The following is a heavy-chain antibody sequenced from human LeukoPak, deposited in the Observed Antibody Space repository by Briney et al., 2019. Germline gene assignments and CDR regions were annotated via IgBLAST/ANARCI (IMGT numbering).Heavy chain of an antibody. CDR1: GYSFTTYW. CDR3: ATGLAYCGGDCYPGDALDI. D-gene: IGHD2-21*02. V-gene: IGHV5-51*01. J-gene: IGHJ3*02. CDR2: IYPGDSDT. Sequence: GESLKISRKGSGYSFTTYWIGWVRQMSGKGLEWMGIIYPGDSDTRYSPSFQGQVTISADKSISTAYLQWSSLKASDTAMYYCATGLAYCGGDCYPGDALDIWGQGTMVTVSS.